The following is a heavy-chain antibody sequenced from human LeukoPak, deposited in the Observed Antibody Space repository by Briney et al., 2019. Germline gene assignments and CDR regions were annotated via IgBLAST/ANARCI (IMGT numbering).Heavy chain of an antibody. V-gene: IGHV3-23*01. CDR3: ARDPYDFWSGYWPYYFDY. CDR1: GFTFSSYA. J-gene: IGHJ4*02. Sequence: GGSLRLSCAASGFTFSSYAMSWVRQAPGKGLEWVSTISGSGGSTYYADSVKGRFTISRDNSKNTLYLQMNSLRAEDTAVYYCARDPYDFWSGYWPYYFDYWGQGTLVTVSS. D-gene: IGHD3-3*01. CDR2: ISGSGGST.